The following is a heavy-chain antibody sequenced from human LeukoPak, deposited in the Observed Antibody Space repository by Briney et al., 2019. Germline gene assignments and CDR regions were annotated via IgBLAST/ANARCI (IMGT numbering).Heavy chain of an antibody. CDR2: INHSGST. J-gene: IGHJ5*02. D-gene: IGHD3-16*01. V-gene: IGHV4-34*01. CDR3: ARGGDSFDP. CDR1: GGSFSGYY. Sequence: PSETLSLTCAVYGGSFSGYYWSWIRQPPGKGLEWIGEINHSGSTNYNPSLKSRVTISVDTSKNQFSLNLSSVTAADTAVYYCARGGDSFDPWGQGTLVTVSS.